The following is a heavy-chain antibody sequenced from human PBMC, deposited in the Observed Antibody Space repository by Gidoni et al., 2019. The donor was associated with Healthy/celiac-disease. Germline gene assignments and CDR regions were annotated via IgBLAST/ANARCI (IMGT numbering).Heavy chain of an antibody. V-gene: IGHV3-74*01. CDR3: ARVAPYSSSSFAFDI. CDR1: GFTFSSYW. D-gene: IGHD6-6*01. J-gene: IGHJ3*02. Sequence: VQLVESGGGLVQPGGSLSLSCAASGFTFSSYWMHWVRQAPWKGLVWVSRINSDGSSTSYAESVKGRFTISRDNAKNTLYLQMNSLRAEDTAVYYCARVAPYSSSSFAFDIWGQGTMVTVSS. CDR2: INSDGSST.